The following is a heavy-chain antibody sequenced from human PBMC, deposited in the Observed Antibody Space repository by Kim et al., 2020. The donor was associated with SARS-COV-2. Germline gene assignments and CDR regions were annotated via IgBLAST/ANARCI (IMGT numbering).Heavy chain of an antibody. CDR3: AKSLYASARWGISDF. Sequence: ASVKVSCKASGYGFTTRGMNWVRQAPGQGLEWMGWINTDTGNPTYAQGLTGRFVFSLDTSVNTAYLDINTLTTEDTAVYYCAKSLYASARWGISDFWGQG. CDR2: INTDTGNP. J-gene: IGHJ4*02. V-gene: IGHV7-4-1*02. CDR1: GYGFTTRG. D-gene: IGHD3-10*01.